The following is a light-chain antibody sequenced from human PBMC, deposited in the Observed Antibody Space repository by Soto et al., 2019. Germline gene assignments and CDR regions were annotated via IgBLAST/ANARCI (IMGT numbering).Light chain of an antibody. CDR2: AAS. CDR3: QQTYSTPYT. CDR1: ESISTY. Sequence: DIQMTQSPSSLSASVGDRVTITCRASESISTYLNGYQHKPGKAPKLLIYAASSLQSAVPSRFSGSGSGTDFTLTISSLQPEDCATYYCQQTYSTPYTFGQGTKLEIK. J-gene: IGKJ2*01. V-gene: IGKV1-39*01.